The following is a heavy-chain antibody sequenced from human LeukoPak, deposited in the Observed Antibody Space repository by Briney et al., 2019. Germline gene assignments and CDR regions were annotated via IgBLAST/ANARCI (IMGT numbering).Heavy chain of an antibody. D-gene: IGHD5-12*01. V-gene: IGHV4-39*01. J-gene: IGHJ5*02. CDR2: IYYSGST. Sequence: SETLSLTCTVSGGSISSSSYYWGWIRQPPGKGLEWIGSIYYSGSTYYNPSLKSRVTISVDTPKNQFSLKLSSVTAADTAVYYCAASRWGYAWFDPWGQGTLVTVSS. CDR1: GGSISSSSYY. CDR3: AASRWGYAWFDP.